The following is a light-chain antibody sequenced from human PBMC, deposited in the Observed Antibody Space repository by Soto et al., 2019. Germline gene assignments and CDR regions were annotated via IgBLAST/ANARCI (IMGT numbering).Light chain of an antibody. CDR3: AAWDDSGDGVV. V-gene: IGLV1-44*01. CDR1: NSNIGSNT. CDR2: SNN. J-gene: IGLJ2*01. Sequence: QSAMTQPPSASGTPGQRVTISCSGSNSNIGSNTVNWYQQLPGTAPKLLIYSNNQRPSGVSDRFSGSKSGTSASLAISGLLTEDEADYYCAAWDDSGDGVVFGGGTKLTLL.